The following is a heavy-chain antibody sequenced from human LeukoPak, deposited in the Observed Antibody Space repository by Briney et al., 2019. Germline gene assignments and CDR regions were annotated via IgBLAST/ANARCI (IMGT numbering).Heavy chain of an antibody. CDR3: ARYVDTGSPPNHAIDY. V-gene: IGHV4-34*01. CDR2: INHSGST. CDR1: GGSFSGYY. J-gene: IGHJ4*02. Sequence: SETLSLTCAVYGGSFSGYYWSWIRQPPGKGLEWIGEINHSGSTNYNPSLKSRVTISVDTSKNQFSLKLSSVTAADTAVYYCARYVDTGSPPNHAIDYWGQGTLVTVSS. D-gene: IGHD5-18*01.